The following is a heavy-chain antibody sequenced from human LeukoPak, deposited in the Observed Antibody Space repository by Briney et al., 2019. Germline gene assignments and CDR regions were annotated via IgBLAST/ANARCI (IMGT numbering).Heavy chain of an antibody. CDR3: GRIAYGNYV. D-gene: IGHD3-16*01. CDR1: GFTFSNYW. J-gene: IGHJ4*02. V-gene: IGHV3-7*05. Sequence: GGSLTLSCAASGFTFSNYWMSWVRQAPGKGLEWVANIKEDGSEKHYVDSLKGRFTISRDNTKNSLYLEVNSLRAEDTAVYYCGRIAYGNYVWGQGALVTVSS. CDR2: IKEDGSEK.